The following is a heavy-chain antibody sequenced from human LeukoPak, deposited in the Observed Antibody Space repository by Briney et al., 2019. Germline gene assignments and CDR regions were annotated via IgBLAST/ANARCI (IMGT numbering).Heavy chain of an antibody. D-gene: IGHD4-17*01. CDR2: INPNSGNT. Sequence: ASVKVSCKASGYTFTGSYMHWVRQAPGQGLEWMGWINPNSGNTNYAQKLQGRVTMTTDTSTSTAYMELRSLRSDDTAVYYCARDLGYGDPDYWGQGTLVTVSS. CDR1: GYTFTGSY. V-gene: IGHV1-18*04. J-gene: IGHJ4*02. CDR3: ARDLGYGDPDY.